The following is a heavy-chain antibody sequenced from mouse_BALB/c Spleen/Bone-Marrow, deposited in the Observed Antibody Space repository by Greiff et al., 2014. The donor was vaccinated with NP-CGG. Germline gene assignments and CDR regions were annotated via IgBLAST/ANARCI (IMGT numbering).Heavy chain of an antibody. CDR1: GFNIKDTY. CDR2: IDPANGNT. J-gene: IGHJ2*01. CDR3: ARYYYGSSYFDY. D-gene: IGHD1-1*01. V-gene: IGHV14-3*02. Sequence: EVQLQQSGAELVKPGASVKLSCTASGFNIKDTYMHWVKQRPEQGLEWIGRIDPANGNTKYDPKFQGKPTITADTSSNTAYPQLSSLTSEDTAVYYCARYYYGSSYFDYWGRGTTLTVSS.